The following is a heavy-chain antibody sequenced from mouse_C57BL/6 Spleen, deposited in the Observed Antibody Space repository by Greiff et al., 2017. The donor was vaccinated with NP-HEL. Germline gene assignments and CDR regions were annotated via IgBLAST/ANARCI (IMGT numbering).Heavy chain of an antibody. Sequence: QVQLKQSGPGLVQPSQSLSITCTVSGFSLTSYGVHWVRQSPGKGLEWLGVIWRGGSTDYNAAFMSRLSITKDNSKSQVFFKMNSLQADDTAIYYCAKNSDDYDGEYAMDYWGQGTSVTVSS. CDR2: IWRGGST. D-gene: IGHD2-4*01. J-gene: IGHJ4*01. V-gene: IGHV2-5*01. CDR1: GFSLTSYG. CDR3: AKNSDDYDGEYAMDY.